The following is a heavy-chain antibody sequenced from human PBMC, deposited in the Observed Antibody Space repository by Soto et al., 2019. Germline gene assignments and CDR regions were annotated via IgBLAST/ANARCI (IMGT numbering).Heavy chain of an antibody. CDR2: VHDSWGS. V-gene: IGHV4-59*08. CDR1: GGPISNYY. D-gene: IGHD3-10*01. CDR3: ARQGFGALHRLVDV. Sequence: SETLSLTCTVSGGPISNYYWSWFRQTPGKGLEWIGYVHDSWGSNYNPSLKSRVAISLDTSKSQFSLKLTSVTATDTAVYYCARQGFGALHRLVDVWGQGTTVTVSS. J-gene: IGHJ6*02.